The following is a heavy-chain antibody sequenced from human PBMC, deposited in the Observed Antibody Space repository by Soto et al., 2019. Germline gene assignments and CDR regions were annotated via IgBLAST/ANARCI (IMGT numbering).Heavy chain of an antibody. D-gene: IGHD3-3*01. CDR2: ISAYNGNT. J-gene: IGHJ5*02. Sequence: DSVQVCCKASGYTFTSYGISWVRQAPGQGLEWMGWISAYNGNTNYAQKLQGRVTMTTDTSTSTAYMELRSLRSDDTAVYYCARDLALITRVGVVRGHNWFDPWGQGTLVTV. CDR1: GYTFTSYG. V-gene: IGHV1-18*04. CDR3: ARDLALITRVGVVRGHNWFDP.